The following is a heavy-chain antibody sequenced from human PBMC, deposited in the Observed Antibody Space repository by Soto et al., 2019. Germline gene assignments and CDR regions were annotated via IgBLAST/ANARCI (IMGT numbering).Heavy chain of an antibody. D-gene: IGHD2-2*03. CDR2: IRGSGSST. CDR1: GFTFSSYD. Sequence: EVQLLESGGGLVQPGGSLRLSCAASGFTFSSYDMNWVRQAPGKGLEWVSGIRGSGSSTFYADSVKGRFTISRDNSKNTLSLQMNTLRAEDTAIYYCASGNCGSSSCLRMDVWGQGTTVTVSS. CDR3: ASGNCGSSSCLRMDV. J-gene: IGHJ6*02. V-gene: IGHV3-23*01.